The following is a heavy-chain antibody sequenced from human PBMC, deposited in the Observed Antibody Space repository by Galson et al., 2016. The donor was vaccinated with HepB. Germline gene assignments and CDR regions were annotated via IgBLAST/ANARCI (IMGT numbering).Heavy chain of an antibody. CDR2: IKPNSGGT. CDR3: ARERVGTTRDYYHYYGMDV. Sequence: SVKVSCKASGYTFTDYYIHWVRQAPGQGLEWMGWIKPNSGGTNYAQKFQGWVTMTRDTSISTAYMELSRLRSDDTAVYYCARERVGTTRDYYHYYGMDVWGQGTTVTVSS. V-gene: IGHV1-2*04. CDR1: GYTFTDYY. D-gene: IGHD4-11*01. J-gene: IGHJ6*02.